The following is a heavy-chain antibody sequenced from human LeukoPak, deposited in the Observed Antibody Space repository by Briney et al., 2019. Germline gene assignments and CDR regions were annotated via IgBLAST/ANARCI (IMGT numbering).Heavy chain of an antibody. Sequence: SETLSLTCTASGGSISSYYWSWIRQPAGKGLEWIGRIYTSGSTNYNPSLKCRVTMSVDTSKNQFSLKLSSVTAAGTAVYYCARARLYYYDSSGYSFWFDPWGQGTLVTVSS. CDR2: IYTSGST. CDR1: GGSISSYY. J-gene: IGHJ5*02. CDR3: ARARLYYYDSSGYSFWFDP. D-gene: IGHD3-22*01. V-gene: IGHV4-4*07.